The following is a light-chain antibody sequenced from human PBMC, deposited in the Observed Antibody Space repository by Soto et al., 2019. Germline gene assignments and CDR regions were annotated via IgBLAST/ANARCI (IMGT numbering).Light chain of an antibody. CDR3: QKYSSVPV. CDR1: QGIRNF. J-gene: IGKJ3*01. Sequence: DIQMTQSPPSLSASVGDRVTITCRASQGIRNFVAWYQQKPGKPPKLLIYAASTLQSGVPSRYSGSGSGTAFTLTINSLQPEDVATYYCQKYSSVPVFGPGTKVEI. V-gene: IGKV1-27*01. CDR2: AAS.